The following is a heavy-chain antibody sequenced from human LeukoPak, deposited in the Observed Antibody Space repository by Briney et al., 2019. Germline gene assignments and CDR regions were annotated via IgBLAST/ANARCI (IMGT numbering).Heavy chain of an antibody. CDR1: GFTFSSHG. Sequence: GGSLRLSCAASGFTFSSHGLHWVRQAPGKGLEWVTFIRYDGSDKYYADSVKGRFTISRDDSKNTLYLQMNSLRPEDTAVYYCAKEREDLVVVAAAMRGYIWGQGTLVTVSS. V-gene: IGHV3-30*02. CDR2: IRYDGSDK. D-gene: IGHD2-2*01. J-gene: IGHJ4*02. CDR3: AKEREDLVVVAAAMRGYI.